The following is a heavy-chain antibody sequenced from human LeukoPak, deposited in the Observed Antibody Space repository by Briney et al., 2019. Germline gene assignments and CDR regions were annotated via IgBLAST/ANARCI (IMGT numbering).Heavy chain of an antibody. D-gene: IGHD5-18*01. V-gene: IGHV1-2*02. CDR2: INPNSGDT. CDR3: ARGHFRNVDIAMVASRFDP. CDR1: GYTFSGYY. Sequence: GASVKVSCKASGYTFSGYYLHWVRQAPGQGLEWMGWINPNSGDTNYSQKFQGRVTMTKDTSITTAYMELSSLRSDDTALYYCARGHFRNVDIAMVASRFDPWGQGTLVTVSS. J-gene: IGHJ5*02.